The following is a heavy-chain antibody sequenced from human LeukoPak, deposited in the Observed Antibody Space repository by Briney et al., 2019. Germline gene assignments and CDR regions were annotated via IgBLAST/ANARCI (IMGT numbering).Heavy chain of an antibody. CDR3: ARVVCSSTSCPRGNAFDI. D-gene: IGHD2-2*01. J-gene: IGHJ3*02. V-gene: IGHV4-34*01. CDR2: INHSGGT. CDR1: GGSFSDYS. Sequence: SETLSLTCAVYGGSFSDYSWSWIRQPPGKGLEWIGEINHSGGTNNNPSLMSRVIMSVDTSKNQFSLKVSSVTAADTAVYYCARVVCSSTSCPRGNAFDIWGQGTMVTVSS.